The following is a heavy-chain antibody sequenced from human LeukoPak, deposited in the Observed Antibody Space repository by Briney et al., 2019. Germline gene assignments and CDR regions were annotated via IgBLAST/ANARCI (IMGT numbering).Heavy chain of an antibody. D-gene: IGHD1-14*01. CDR3: ARHNLSERAPDY. CDR1: GGSISSYY. Sequence: PSETLSLTCTVSGGSISSYYWSWIRQPPGKGLEWIGYIYYSGSTNYNPSLKSRVTISVDTTKNQFSLKLSSVTAADTAGYYCARHNLSERAPDYWGQGTLVTVSS. J-gene: IGHJ4*02. V-gene: IGHV4-59*08. CDR2: IYYSGST.